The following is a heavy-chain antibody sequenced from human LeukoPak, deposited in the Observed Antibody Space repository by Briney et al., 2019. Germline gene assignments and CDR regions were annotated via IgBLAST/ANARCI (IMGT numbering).Heavy chain of an antibody. J-gene: IGHJ5*01. V-gene: IGHV1-69*13. CDR3: AVTTVTLNTWFDS. CDR1: GGTFSSYA. Sequence: SVKVSCEASGGTFSSYAISWVRQAPGQGLEWMGGIIPIFGTANYAQKFQGRVTITADESTSTAYMELSSLRSEDTAVYYCAVTTVTLNTWFDSWGQGTLVTVSS. CDR2: IIPIFGTA. D-gene: IGHD4-17*01.